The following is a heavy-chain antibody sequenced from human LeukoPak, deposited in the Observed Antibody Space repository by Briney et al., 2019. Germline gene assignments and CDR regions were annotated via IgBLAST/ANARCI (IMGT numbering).Heavy chain of an antibody. CDR1: GGSISSGGYY. D-gene: IGHD3-9*01. CDR2: IYYGGST. J-gene: IGHJ3*02. V-gene: IGHV4-31*03. CDR3: ARESDWEDAFDI. Sequence: PSETLSLTCTVSGGSISSGGYYWSWIRQHPGKGLEWIGYIYYGGSTYYNPSLKSRVTISVDTSKNQFSLKLSSVTAADTAVYYCARESDWEDAFDIWGQGTMVTVSS.